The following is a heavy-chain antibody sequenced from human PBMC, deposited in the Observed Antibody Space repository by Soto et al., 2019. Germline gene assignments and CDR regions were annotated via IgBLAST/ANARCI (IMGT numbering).Heavy chain of an antibody. CDR3: ARDRADYVIFSVCLYYYYGILV. V-gene: IGHV3-30-3*01. D-gene: IGHD3-9*01. J-gene: IGHJ6*02. CDR2: ISYDGSNK. Sequence: GGSLRLSCAASGFTFSSYAMHWVRQAPGKGLEWVAVISYDGSNKYYADSVKGRFTISRDNSKNTLYLQMNSLRAEDTAVYYSARDRADYVIFSVCLYYYYGILVSGQGTTLSLSS. CDR1: GFTFSSYA.